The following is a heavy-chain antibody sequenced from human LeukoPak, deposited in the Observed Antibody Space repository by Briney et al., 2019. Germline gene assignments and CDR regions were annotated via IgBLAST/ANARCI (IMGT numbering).Heavy chain of an antibody. CDR1: GFTFSSYW. CDR2: IKEDGIEK. V-gene: IGHV3-7*01. CDR3: ARAVGYSGFSDY. J-gene: IGHJ4*02. D-gene: IGHD5-12*01. Sequence: GGSLRLSCAASGFTFSSYWMSWVRQAPGKGLEWVANIKEDGIEKHYVDSVKGRFTISRDNAKNSLYLQMNSLRVEDTAIYYCARAVGYSGFSDYWGQGTLVTVSS.